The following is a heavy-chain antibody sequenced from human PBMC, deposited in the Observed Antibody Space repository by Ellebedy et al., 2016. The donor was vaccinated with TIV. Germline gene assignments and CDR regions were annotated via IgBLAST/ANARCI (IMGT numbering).Heavy chain of an antibody. J-gene: IGHJ4*02. CDR2: ISSTCYYI. CDR3: ARSGELDS. CDR1: GFTFTSYS. Sequence: GESLKISCAASGFTFTSYSMNWVRQAPGKGLEWVSSISSTCYYIYYADSVKGRFTISRDDAMSSLFLQMNSLCAEDTAVYYCARSGELDSWGQGTLVTVSS. D-gene: IGHD1-26*01. V-gene: IGHV3-21*01.